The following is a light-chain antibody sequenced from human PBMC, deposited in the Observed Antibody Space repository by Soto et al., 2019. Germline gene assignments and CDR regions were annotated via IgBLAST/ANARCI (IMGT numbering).Light chain of an antibody. J-gene: IGKJ4*01. CDR3: QQYNNWPLT. Sequence: EIVMTQSPATLSLSPGERATLSCRASLSVSSDFAWYRQKPGQAPRLLIYRAFTRATGIPARFSGSGFGTDFTLTISSLQSEDFAVYYCQQYNNWPLTFGGGTKVEIK. V-gene: IGKV3-15*01. CDR2: RAF. CDR1: LSVSSD.